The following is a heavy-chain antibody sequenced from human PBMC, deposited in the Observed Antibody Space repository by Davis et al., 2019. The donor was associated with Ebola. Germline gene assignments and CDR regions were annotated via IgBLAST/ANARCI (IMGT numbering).Heavy chain of an antibody. CDR3: ARDSIFSGSYLESDYYYGMDV. V-gene: IGHV3-48*03. D-gene: IGHD1-26*01. CDR1: GFTFSSYA. CDR2: ISSSGSTI. J-gene: IGHJ6*02. Sequence: GESLKISCSASGFTFSSYAMHWVRQAPGKGLEWVSYISSSGSTIYYADSVKGRFTISRDNAKNSLYLQMNSLRAEDTAVYYCARDSIFSGSYLESDYYYGMDVWGQGTTVTVSS.